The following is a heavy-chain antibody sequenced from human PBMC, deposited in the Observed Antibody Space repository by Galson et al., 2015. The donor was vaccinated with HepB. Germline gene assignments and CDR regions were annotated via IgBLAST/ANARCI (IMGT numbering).Heavy chain of an antibody. CDR1: GFTFNAYS. D-gene: IGHD3-10*01. Sequence: LRLSCAASGFTFNAYSMNWVRQAPGKGLEWVSYINSISSSIYYADSVKGRFTISRDNAKNSLFLQMNSLRAEDTAIYYCASSTWGTITLVRGVFDNWGQGTLVAVSA. CDR3: ASSTWGTITLVRGVFDN. V-gene: IGHV3-21*01. J-gene: IGHJ4*02. CDR2: INSISSSI.